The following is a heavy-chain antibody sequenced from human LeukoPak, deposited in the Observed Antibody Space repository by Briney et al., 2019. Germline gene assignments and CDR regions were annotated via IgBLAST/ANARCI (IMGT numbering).Heavy chain of an antibody. D-gene: IGHD6-13*01. Sequence: PSETLSLTCAVYGGSFSGYYWSWIRQPPGKGLEWIGEIIHSGSTNYNPSLKSRVTISVDTSKNQFSLKLSSVTAADTAVYYCARAINIAAPGPGYWGQGTLVTVSS. J-gene: IGHJ4*02. CDR3: ARAINIAAPGPGY. CDR2: IIHSGST. CDR1: GGSFSGYY. V-gene: IGHV4-34*12.